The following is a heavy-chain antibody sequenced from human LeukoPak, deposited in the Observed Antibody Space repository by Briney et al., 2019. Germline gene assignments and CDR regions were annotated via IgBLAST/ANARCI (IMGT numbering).Heavy chain of an antibody. CDR1: GGSISSYY. CDR3: ARDRGVEMATIGGDYYYYGMDV. CDR2: IYYSGST. D-gene: IGHD5-24*01. V-gene: IGHV4-59*01. J-gene: IGHJ6*02. Sequence: PSGTLSLTCTVSGGSISSYYWSWIRQPPGKGLEWVGYIYYSGSTNYNPSLKSRVTISVDTSKNQFSLKLSSVTAADTAVYYCARDRGVEMATIGGDYYYYGMDVWGQGTTVTVSS.